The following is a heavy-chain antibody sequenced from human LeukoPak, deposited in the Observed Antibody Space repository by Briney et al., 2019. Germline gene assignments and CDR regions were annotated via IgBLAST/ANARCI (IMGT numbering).Heavy chain of an antibody. Sequence: ASVKVSCKASGYTFTSYGISWVRQAPGQGLEWMGWISAYNGNTNYAQKLQGRVTMTTDTSTSTAYMELRSLRSDDTAVYYCILVVRGTVRYMDVWGKGTTVTVSS. J-gene: IGHJ6*03. CDR3: ILVVRGTVRYMDV. CDR1: GYTFTSYG. V-gene: IGHV1-18*01. D-gene: IGHD3-10*01. CDR2: ISAYNGNT.